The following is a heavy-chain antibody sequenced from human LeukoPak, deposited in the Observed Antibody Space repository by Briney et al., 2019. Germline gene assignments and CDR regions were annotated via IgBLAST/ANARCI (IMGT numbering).Heavy chain of an antibody. J-gene: IGHJ4*02. D-gene: IGHD4-17*01. Sequence: PSETLSLTCTVSGGSVSSGSYYWSWLRQPPGKGLEWIGYIYYSGSTNYNPSLKSRVTISVDTSKNQFSLKLSSVTAADTAVYYCARAKYDYGFTVNYWGQGTLVTVSS. V-gene: IGHV4-61*01. CDR2: IYYSGST. CDR3: ARAKYDYGFTVNY. CDR1: GGSVSSGSYY.